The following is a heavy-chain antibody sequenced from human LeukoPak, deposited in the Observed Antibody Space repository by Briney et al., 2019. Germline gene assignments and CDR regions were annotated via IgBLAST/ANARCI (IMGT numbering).Heavy chain of an antibody. J-gene: IGHJ3*02. CDR3: ARHQWVPAFDI. Sequence: SQTLSLTCTVSGGSISSGSYYWSWIRQPAGKGLEWIGRIYTSGSTNYNPSLKSRVTISVDTSKNQFSLKLSSVTAADTAVYYCARHQWVPAFDIWGQGTMVTVSS. D-gene: IGHD1-26*01. CDR2: IYTSGST. CDR1: GGSISSGSYY. V-gene: IGHV4-61*02.